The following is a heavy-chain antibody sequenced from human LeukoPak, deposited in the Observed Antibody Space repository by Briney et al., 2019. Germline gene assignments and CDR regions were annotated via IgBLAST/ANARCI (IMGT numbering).Heavy chain of an antibody. CDR1: GYTFTGYY. Sequence: ASVKVSCKASGYTFTGYYMHWVRQAPGQGLEWMGWISAYNGNTNYAQNLQGRVTMTTDTSTSTAYMELRSLRSDDTAVYFCATGVRWDFDYWGQGSLVTVSS. V-gene: IGHV1-18*04. D-gene: IGHD4-23*01. CDR3: ATGVRWDFDY. J-gene: IGHJ4*02. CDR2: ISAYNGNT.